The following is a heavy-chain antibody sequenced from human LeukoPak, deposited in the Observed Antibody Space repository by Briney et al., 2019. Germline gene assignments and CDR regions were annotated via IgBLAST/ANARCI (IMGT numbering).Heavy chain of an antibody. CDR2: ISGSGGST. CDR3: AKDLPGDYYDSSGYYVGDY. J-gene: IGHJ4*02. Sequence: GGSLRLSCTASGFTFGDYAMSWVRQAPGKGLEWVSAISGSGGSTYYADSVKGRFTISRDNSKNTLYLQMNSLRAEDTAVYYCAKDLPGDYYDSSGYYVGDYWGQGTLVTVSS. CDR1: GFTFGDYA. V-gene: IGHV3-23*01. D-gene: IGHD3-22*01.